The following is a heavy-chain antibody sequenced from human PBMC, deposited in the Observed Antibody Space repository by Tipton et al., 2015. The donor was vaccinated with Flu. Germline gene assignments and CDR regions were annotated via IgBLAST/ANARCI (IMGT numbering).Heavy chain of an antibody. V-gene: IGHV4-31*11. J-gene: IGHJ4*02. CDR2: IQYGGST. Sequence: LRLSCAVSGVSITSGGHYWTWIRQLPEEGLEWIGYIQYGGSTYSNPSLMSRVTISLDTSKNKFSLKLTSVTAADTAVYYCSRGNDFWSGYPDWGQGTQVTVSP. D-gene: IGHD3-3*01. CDR1: GVSITSGGHY. CDR3: SRGNDFWSGYPD.